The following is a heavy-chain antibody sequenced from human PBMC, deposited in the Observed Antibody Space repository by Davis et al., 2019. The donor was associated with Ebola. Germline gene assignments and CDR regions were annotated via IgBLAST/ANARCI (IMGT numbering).Heavy chain of an antibody. Sequence: ASVKVSCKASGYTFTDYNIHWMRQAPGQGLDWLGRVILKVGATNYAQKFQGRVTITRDTSISTVYMELSSLRYDDTADYYCARGHNYAHEYWGQGTLVTVSS. V-gene: IGHV1-2*06. J-gene: IGHJ4*02. CDR2: VILKVGAT. CDR1: GYTFTDYN. D-gene: IGHD4-11*01. CDR3: ARGHNYAHEY.